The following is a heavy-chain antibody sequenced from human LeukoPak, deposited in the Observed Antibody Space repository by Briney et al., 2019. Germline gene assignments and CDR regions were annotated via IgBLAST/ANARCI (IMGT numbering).Heavy chain of an antibody. D-gene: IGHD3-16*01. V-gene: IGHV1-46*01. CDR2: IDPSAGST. Sequence: ASVKVSCKASGYTFTNYYMHWVRQAPGQGLEWMGVIDPSAGSTTYAQKFQDRVTLTTDTPTSTAYMELRSLRSDDTAVYYCAKDGLWVPDGFNIWGQGTMVTVSS. J-gene: IGHJ3*02. CDR3: AKDGLWVPDGFNI. CDR1: GYTFTNYY.